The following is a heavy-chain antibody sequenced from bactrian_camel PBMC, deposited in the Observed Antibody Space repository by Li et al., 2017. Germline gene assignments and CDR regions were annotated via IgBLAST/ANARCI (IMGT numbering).Heavy chain of an antibody. CDR3: NAKLEVGYSGPWCAETSDY. J-gene: IGHJ4*01. CDR2: VYPGGDST. V-gene: IGHV3S31*01. D-gene: IGHD1*01. CDR1: GFGFNINS. Sequence: VQLVESGGGLVQPGGSLRLSCAASGFGFNINSMSWVRQAPGKGLEWVSGVYPGGDSTYYADSVKGRFTISRDNAKNTLHLQLNSLKTEDTAVYYCNAKLEVGYSGPWCAETSDYWGQGTQVTVS.